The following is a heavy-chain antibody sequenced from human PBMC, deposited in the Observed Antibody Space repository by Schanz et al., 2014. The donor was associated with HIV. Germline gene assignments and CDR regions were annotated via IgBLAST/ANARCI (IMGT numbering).Heavy chain of an antibody. CDR1: GFTFSSYG. V-gene: IGHV3-NL1*01. CDR2: INSGGRT. Sequence: QVQLVESGGGLVKPGGSLRLSCAASGFTFSSYGIHWVRQAPGKGLEWVSAINSGGRTYYADSVKGRFTISRDNAKNSLYLQMNSLRDEDTAVYYCARSPSFGMDVWGQGTTVTVSS. CDR3: ARSPSFGMDV. J-gene: IGHJ6*02.